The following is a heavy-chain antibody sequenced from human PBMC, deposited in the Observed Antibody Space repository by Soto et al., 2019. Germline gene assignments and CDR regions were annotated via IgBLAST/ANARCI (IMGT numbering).Heavy chain of an antibody. J-gene: IGHJ4*02. Sequence: SETLSLTCTVSGGSISSSSYYWGWIRQPPGKGLEWIGSIYYSGSTYYNPSLKSRVTISVDTSKNQFSLKLSSVTAADTAVYYCAGLALGGVWFGELDGVYWGQGTLVTVSS. CDR3: AGLALGGVWFGELDGVY. V-gene: IGHV4-39*01. CDR1: GGSISSSSYY. CDR2: IYYSGST. D-gene: IGHD3-10*01.